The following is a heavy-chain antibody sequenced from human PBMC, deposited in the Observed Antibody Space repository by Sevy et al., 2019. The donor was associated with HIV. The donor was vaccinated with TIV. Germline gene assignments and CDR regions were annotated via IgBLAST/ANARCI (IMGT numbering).Heavy chain of an antibody. CDR1: GFTFSSYS. CDR3: ARDLRLYYFDSSGSADGMDV. Sequence: GGSLRLSCAVSGFTFSSYSMNWVRQAPGKGLEWVSSISSSSSYIYYADSVKGRFTISRDNAKNSLYLQMNSLRAEDTVVYDCARDLRLYYFDSSGSADGMDVWGQGTTVTVSS. J-gene: IGHJ6*02. V-gene: IGHV3-21*01. D-gene: IGHD3-22*01. CDR2: ISSSSSYI.